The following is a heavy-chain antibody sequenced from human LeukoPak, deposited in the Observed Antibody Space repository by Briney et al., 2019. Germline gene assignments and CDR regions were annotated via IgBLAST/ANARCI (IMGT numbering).Heavy chain of an antibody. V-gene: IGHV1-69*06. J-gene: IGHJ6*03. CDR1: GGTFSSYA. Sequence: APVKVSCKASGGTFSSYAISWVRQAPGQGLEWMGGIIPIFGTANYAQKFQGRVTITADKSTSTAYMELSSLRSEDTAVYYCARVGYCSGGSCYSGMGYYYYYMDVWGKGTTVTVSS. CDR2: IIPIFGTA. CDR3: ARVGYCSGGSCYSGMGYYYYYMDV. D-gene: IGHD2-15*01.